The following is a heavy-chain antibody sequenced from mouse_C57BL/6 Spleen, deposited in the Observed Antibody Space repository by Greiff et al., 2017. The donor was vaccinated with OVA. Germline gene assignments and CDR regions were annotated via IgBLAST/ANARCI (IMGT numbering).Heavy chain of an antibody. V-gene: IGHV5-17*01. J-gene: IGHJ4*01. CDR1: GFTFSDYG. CDR2: ISSGSSTI. D-gene: IGHD2-4*01. Sequence: EVQLVESGGGLVKPGGSLKLSCAASGFTFSDYGMHWVRQAPEKGLEWVAYISSGSSTIYYADTVKGRFTISRDKANNTLFLQMTSLRSEDTAMYYCARGGLREDKDYWGQGTSVTVAS. CDR3: ARGGLREDKDY.